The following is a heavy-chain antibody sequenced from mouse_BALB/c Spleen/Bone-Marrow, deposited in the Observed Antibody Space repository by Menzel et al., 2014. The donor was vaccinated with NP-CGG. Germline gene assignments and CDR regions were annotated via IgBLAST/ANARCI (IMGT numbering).Heavy chain of an antibody. CDR1: GFNIKDTY. V-gene: IGHV14-3*02. Sequence: VQLQQSGAELVKPGASVKLSCTASGFNIKDTYMHWVKQRPAQGLEWIGKIDPANDYSEHNPKFLGKATITADTSSNTAYLHLSSLTSEDTAFYYCAGDDYLVWGAGTTVPVSS. CDR2: IDPANDYS. J-gene: IGHJ1*01. CDR3: AGDDYLV. D-gene: IGHD2-4*01.